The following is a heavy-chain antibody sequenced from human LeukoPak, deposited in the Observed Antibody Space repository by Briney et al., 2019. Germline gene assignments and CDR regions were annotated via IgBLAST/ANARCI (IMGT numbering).Heavy chain of an antibody. CDR3: ARGGDYYWNPRY. D-gene: IGHD1-20*01. CDR2: LYTDGTT. Sequence: PGGSLRLSCVASGFSVSSNYMSWVRRAPGKGLEWVSLLYTDGTTYYASSVEGRFTISRDDSRNTIYLHMNSLRADDTAVYYCARGGDYYWNPRYWGQGTLVTVSS. J-gene: IGHJ4*02. CDR1: GFSVSSNY. V-gene: IGHV3-53*01.